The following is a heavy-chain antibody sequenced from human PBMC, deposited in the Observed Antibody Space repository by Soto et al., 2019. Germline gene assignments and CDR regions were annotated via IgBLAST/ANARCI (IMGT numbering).Heavy chain of an antibody. CDR3: AKAVYSKFGYFQH. D-gene: IGHD6-13*01. CDR1: GFTFDDYA. V-gene: IGHV3-9*01. J-gene: IGHJ1*01. Sequence: EVQLVESGGGLVQPGRSLRLSCAASGFTFDDYAMHWVRQAPGKGLEWVSGISWNSGSIGYADSVKGRFTISRDNAKNSLYLQMNSLRAEDTALYYCAKAVYSKFGYFQHWGQGTLVTVSS. CDR2: ISWNSGSI.